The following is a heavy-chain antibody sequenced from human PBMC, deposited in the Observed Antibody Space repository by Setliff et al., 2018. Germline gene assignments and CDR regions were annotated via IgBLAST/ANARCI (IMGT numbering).Heavy chain of an antibody. D-gene: IGHD1-26*01. Sequence: GGSLRLSCAASGFTFSTYVMTWVRQAPGKGLVWVSRIKSDGSSTNYADSVKGRFTISRDNAKNTLYLQMNSLRAEDTAVYYCTRTGVLGATTSRYFDLWGRGTLVTVSS. CDR1: GFTFSTYV. CDR2: IKSDGSST. V-gene: IGHV3-74*01. CDR3: TRTGVLGATTSRYFDL. J-gene: IGHJ2*01.